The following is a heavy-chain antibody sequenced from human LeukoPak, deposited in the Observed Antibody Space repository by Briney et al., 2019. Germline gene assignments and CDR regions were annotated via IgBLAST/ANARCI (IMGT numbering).Heavy chain of an antibody. CDR3: ARWEYNWNYCQ. V-gene: IGHV1-69*04. CDR2: IIPILVIA. CDR1: GGTFSSYA. Sequence: SVKVSCKASGGTFSSYAISWVRQAPGQGLEWMGRIIPILVIANYAQKFQGRVTITADKSTSTAYLELRSLRTEDTDVYYCARWEYNWNYCQWGQGTLVTVSS. D-gene: IGHD1-7*01. J-gene: IGHJ4*02.